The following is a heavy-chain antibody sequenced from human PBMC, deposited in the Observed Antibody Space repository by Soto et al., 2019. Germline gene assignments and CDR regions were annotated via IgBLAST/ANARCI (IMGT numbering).Heavy chain of an antibody. Sequence: PSQTLSLTCAISGDSVSSNSVAWNWIRQSPSRGLEWLGRTCYRSQWYNDYAASVKSRITINPDTSKNQFSLQLNSVTPEDTAVYYCARGSRYYCGLDVWGQGTTVTVSS. CDR2: TCYRSQWYN. J-gene: IGHJ6*02. CDR1: GDSVSSNSVA. V-gene: IGHV6-1*01. CDR3: ARGSRYYCGLDV. D-gene: IGHD2-2*01.